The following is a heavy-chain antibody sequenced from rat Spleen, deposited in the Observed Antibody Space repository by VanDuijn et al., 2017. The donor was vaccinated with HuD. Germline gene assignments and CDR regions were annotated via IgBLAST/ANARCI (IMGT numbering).Heavy chain of an antibody. V-gene: IGHV5-29*01. CDR1: GFTFDDYG. J-gene: IGHJ2*01. CDR2: ISWGGSST. CDR3: ARRYDFDY. Sequence: EVKLVESGGGLVQPGRSLKLSCAASGFTFDDYGMAWVRQAPKNGLEWVASISWGGSSTYYPDSVEGRFTISRDNAKSTLYLQMDSLRSEDTATYYCARRYDFDYWGQGVMVTVSS. D-gene: IGHD1-11*01.